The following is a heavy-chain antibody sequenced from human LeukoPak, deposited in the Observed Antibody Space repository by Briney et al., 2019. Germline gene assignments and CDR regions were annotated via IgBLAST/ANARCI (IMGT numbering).Heavy chain of an antibody. V-gene: IGHV3-48*04. J-gene: IGHJ4*02. CDR2: ISSSSSTI. Sequence: GGSLRLSCAASGFTFSSYSMNWVRQAPGKGLEWVSYISSSSSTIYYADSVKGRFTISRDNAKNSLYLQMSSLRAEDTAVYYCVTQISSLFGSGSPRDYWGQGTLVTVSP. D-gene: IGHD3-10*01. CDR1: GFTFSSYS. CDR3: VTQISSLFGSGSPRDY.